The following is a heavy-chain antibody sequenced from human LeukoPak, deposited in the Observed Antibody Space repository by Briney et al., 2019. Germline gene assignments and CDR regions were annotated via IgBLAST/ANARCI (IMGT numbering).Heavy chain of an antibody. V-gene: IGHV4-4*07. J-gene: IGHJ4*02. CDR1: GGSISSYY. Sequence: SETLSLTCTVSGGSISSYYWGWIRQPAGKGLEWIGRIYTSGSTNYNPSLKSRVTMSVDTSKNQFSLKLSSVTAADTAVYYCARTPLRYSGYDGSLDYWGQGTLVTVSS. D-gene: IGHD5-12*01. CDR2: IYTSGST. CDR3: ARTPLRYSGYDGSLDY.